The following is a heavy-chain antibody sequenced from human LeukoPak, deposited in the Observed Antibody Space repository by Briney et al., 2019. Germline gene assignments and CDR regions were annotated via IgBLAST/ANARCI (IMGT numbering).Heavy chain of an antibody. CDR2: LYYSGST. J-gene: IGHJ4*02. Sequence: SETLSLTCTVSGGSISSYYWSWIRQPPGKGLEWIGYLYYSGSTNYNPSLKSRVTISVDTSKNQFSLKLSSVTAADTAVYYCARRKPAPEGIVGALDYWGQGTLVTVSS. CDR3: ARRKPAPEGIVGALDY. V-gene: IGHV4-59*08. CDR1: GGSISSYY. D-gene: IGHD1-26*01.